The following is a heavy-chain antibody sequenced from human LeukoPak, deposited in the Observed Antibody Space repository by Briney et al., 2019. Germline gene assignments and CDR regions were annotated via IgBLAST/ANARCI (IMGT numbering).Heavy chain of an antibody. CDR3: AKEHQSDDDSSGYLPDY. CDR1: GFTFSSYG. Sequence: GGSLRLSCAASGFTFSSYGMHWVRQAPGKGLEWVAFIRYDGSNKYYADSVKGRFTISRDNSKNTLYLRMNSLRAEDTAVYYCAKEHQSDDDSSGYLPDYWGQGTLVTVSS. V-gene: IGHV3-30*02. CDR2: IRYDGSNK. J-gene: IGHJ4*02. D-gene: IGHD3-22*01.